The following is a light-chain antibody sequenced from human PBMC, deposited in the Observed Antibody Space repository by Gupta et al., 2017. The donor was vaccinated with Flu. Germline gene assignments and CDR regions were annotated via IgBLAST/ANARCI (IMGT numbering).Light chain of an antibody. V-gene: IGLV2-14*01. CDR3: SSDTGSSIYV. Sequence: QSALPQPASASGSPGHSLTISCTGTSSDVGGYNYVSWYQQHPGKAPKLMIYEVNNRPAEVSNRFSGSKSGNTSSLTISGLHADDEADYYGSSDTGSSIYVFGTGTKVTAL. CDR2: EVN. CDR1: SSDVGGYNY. J-gene: IGLJ1*01.